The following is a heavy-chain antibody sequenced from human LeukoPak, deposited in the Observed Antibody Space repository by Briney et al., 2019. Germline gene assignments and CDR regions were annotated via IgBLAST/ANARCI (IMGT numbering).Heavy chain of an antibody. CDR1: GFTFTSYG. Sequence: PGGSLRLSCAASGFTFTSYGMSWVRQSPGKGLEWVSGISDSGGRTYYADSVKGRFTISRDNAKNTLHLQMNSLRAEDTAVYYCARGGYYGSGRYYFDSWGQGTLVTVSS. J-gene: IGHJ4*02. CDR2: ISDSGGRT. CDR3: ARGGYYGSGRYYFDS. D-gene: IGHD3-3*01. V-gene: IGHV3-23*01.